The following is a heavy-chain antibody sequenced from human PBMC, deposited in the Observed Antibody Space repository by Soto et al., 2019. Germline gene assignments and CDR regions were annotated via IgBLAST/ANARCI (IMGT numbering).Heavy chain of an antibody. J-gene: IGHJ4*01. D-gene: IGHD3-3*01. V-gene: IGHV1-69*06. CDR2: IIPLFGTE. CDR1: GGSFSTYA. CDR3: ATSFWSGPIDQYFDY. Sequence: SVKVSCKASGGSFSTYAINWLRQAPGQGLEWMGGIIPLFGTENYAQNFQDRFTFTADKSTTTAQMAVRRLRSEDTAVYYCATSFWSGPIDQYFDYWGQRTLVTFSS.